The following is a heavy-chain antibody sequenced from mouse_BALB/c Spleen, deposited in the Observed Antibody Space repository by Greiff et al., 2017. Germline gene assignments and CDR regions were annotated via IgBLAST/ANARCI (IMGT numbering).Heavy chain of an antibody. CDR1: GFTFSSFG. Sequence: EVKLVESGGGLVQPGGSRKLSCAASGFTFSSFGMHWVRQAPEKGLEWVAYISSGRSTIYYADTVKGRFTISRDNAKNTLYLQMSSLKSEDTAMYYCARQVRRWGYAMDYWGQGTSVTVSS. D-gene: IGHD2-14*01. CDR3: ARQVRRWGYAMDY. J-gene: IGHJ4*01. CDR2: ISSGRSTI. V-gene: IGHV5-17*03.